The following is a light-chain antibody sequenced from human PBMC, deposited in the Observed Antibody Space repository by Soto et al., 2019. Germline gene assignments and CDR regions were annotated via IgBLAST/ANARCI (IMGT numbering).Light chain of an antibody. CDR1: QSVSSSY. CDR2: DAS. J-gene: IGKJ1*01. Sequence: VFTQSPCTLSLSTGERATLSCRARQSVSSSYLACYQQKPGQAPRLLIYDASSRATGIPDRFSGSGSGTDFTLTISRLEPEDFAVYYCQQYSRSPPTFGQGTKV. V-gene: IGKV3-20*01. CDR3: QQYSRSPPT.